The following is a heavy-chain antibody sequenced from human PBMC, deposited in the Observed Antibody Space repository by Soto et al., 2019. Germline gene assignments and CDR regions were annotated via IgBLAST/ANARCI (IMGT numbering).Heavy chain of an antibody. CDR3: ATTRVGPCSSSICFSGIFDGMDV. Sequence: QVQLVESGGGVVQPGRSLRLSCAASGFTISNYGMHWVRQAPGKGLEWVAVISYDGTITYYADSVKGQFTISRDNSKNTLYLQMNSLRTEDTAVYYCATTRVGPCSSSICFSGIFDGMDVWGQGTTVTVSS. D-gene: IGHD2-2*01. CDR1: GFTISNYG. V-gene: IGHV3-30-3*01. J-gene: IGHJ6*02. CDR2: ISYDGTIT.